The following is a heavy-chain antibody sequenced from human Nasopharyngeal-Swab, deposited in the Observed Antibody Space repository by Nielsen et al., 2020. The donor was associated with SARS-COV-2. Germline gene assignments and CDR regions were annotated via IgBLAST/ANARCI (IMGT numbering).Heavy chain of an antibody. V-gene: IGHV3-11*01. Sequence: GGSLRFSCEASGFTFRDYYMNWIRQPPGRGLEWPSCISGGGGTTYSPDSVKGRFPISRDNAKNSLYLQINSLQIDDTATYYCARGFGGIYGLPRAYCRFDYWGQGAVVTVSS. D-gene: IGHD3-10*01. CDR3: ARGFGGIYGLPRAYCRFDY. CDR2: ISGGGGTT. J-gene: IGHJ5*01. CDR1: GFTFRDYY.